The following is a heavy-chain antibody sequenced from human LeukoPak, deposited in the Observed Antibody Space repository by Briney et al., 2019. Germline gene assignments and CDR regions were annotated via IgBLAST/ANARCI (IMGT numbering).Heavy chain of an antibody. D-gene: IGHD3-3*01. CDR3: AKDYDFWSGYRDY. CDR1: GFTFSNAW. J-gene: IGHJ4*02. V-gene: IGHV3-15*01. Sequence: GGSLRLSCAASGFTFSNAWMSWVRQAPGKGLEWVGRIKSKTDGGTTDYAAPVKGRFTISRDNSKNTLYLQMNSLRAEDTAVYYCAKDYDFWSGYRDYWGQGTLVTVSS. CDR2: IKSKTDGGTT.